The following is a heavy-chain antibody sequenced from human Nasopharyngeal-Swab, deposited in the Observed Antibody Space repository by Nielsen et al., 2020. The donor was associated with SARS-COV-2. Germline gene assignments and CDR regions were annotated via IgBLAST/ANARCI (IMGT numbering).Heavy chain of an antibody. J-gene: IGHJ5*02. V-gene: IGHV4-34*01. CDR2: INHSGST. Sequence: WIRQPPGKGLEWIGEINHSGSTNYNPSLKSRVTISVDTSKNQFSLKLSSVTAADTAVYYCVRTEWFNLWFDPWGQGTLVTVSS. CDR3: VRTEWFNLWFDP. D-gene: IGHD3-3*01.